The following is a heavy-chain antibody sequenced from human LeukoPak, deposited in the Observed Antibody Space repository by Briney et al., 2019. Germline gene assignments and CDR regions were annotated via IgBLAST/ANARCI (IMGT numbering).Heavy chain of an antibody. D-gene: IGHD5-18*01. CDR3: AKVVRGYSSTNWFDP. J-gene: IGHJ5*02. CDR1: GFTFSSYG. CDR2: ISYDGSNK. V-gene: IGHV3-30*18. Sequence: GGSLRLSCAASGFTFSSYGMHWVRQAPDKGLEWVAVISYDGSNKYYEDSVKGRFTISRDNSKNTLYLQMNSLRAEDTAVYYCAKVVRGYSSTNWFDPWGQGTLVTVSS.